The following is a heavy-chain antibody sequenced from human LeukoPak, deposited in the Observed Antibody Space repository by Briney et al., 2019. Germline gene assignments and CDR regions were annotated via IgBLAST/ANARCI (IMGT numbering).Heavy chain of an antibody. J-gene: IGHJ4*02. D-gene: IGHD3-22*01. CDR2: IETSGSI. V-gene: IGHV4-61*02. CDR3: ARASRDSSGYYYGFDS. Sequence: SQTLSLTCNVSGGSIRSGSYYWSWIRQPAGKGLEWLGRIETSGSINYNPSLKSRVTISVDTSKNQFSLNLSSVTAADTAVYYCARASRDSSGYYYGFDSWGQGTLVTVSS. CDR1: GGSIRSGSYY.